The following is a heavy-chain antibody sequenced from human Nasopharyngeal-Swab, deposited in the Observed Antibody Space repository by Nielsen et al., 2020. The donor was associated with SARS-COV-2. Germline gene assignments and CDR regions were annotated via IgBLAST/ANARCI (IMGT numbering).Heavy chain of an antibody. CDR2: INSDGSST. V-gene: IGHV3-74*01. J-gene: IGHJ4*02. Sequence: GGSLRLSCAASGFTFSSYWMHWVRQAPGQGPVWVSRINSDGSSTSYADSVKGRFTISRDNAKNTLYLQMNSLRAEDTAVYYCARDPLYYDILTGYYSRYYFDYWGQGTLVTVSS. CDR1: GFTFSSYW. CDR3: ARDPLYYDILTGYYSRYYFDY. D-gene: IGHD3-9*01.